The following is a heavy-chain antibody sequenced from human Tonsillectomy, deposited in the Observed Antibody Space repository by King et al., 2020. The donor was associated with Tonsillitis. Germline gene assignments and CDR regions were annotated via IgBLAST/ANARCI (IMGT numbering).Heavy chain of an antibody. J-gene: IGHJ4*02. CDR2: INSDGSST. CDR3: ARGQQLVWEYYFDY. Sequence: VQLVESGGGLVQPGGSLRLSCAASGFTFSSYWMHWVRQAPGKGLVWVSRINSDGSSTSYADSVKGRFTISRDNAKNTLYLQMNSLRAEDTAVSYCARGQQLVWEYYFDYWGQGTLVTVSS. D-gene: IGHD6-13*01. V-gene: IGHV3-74*01. CDR1: GFTFSSYW.